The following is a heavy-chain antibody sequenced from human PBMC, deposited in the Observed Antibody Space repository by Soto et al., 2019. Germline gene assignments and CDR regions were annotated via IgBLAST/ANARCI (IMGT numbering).Heavy chain of an antibody. CDR1: GGSISSHY. V-gene: IGHV4-59*11. Sequence: ETLSLTCTVSGGSISSHYWSWIRQPPGKGLEWIGYIYKNGSTNYKPSLKSRVTISVDTSKNQFSLKLTSVTAADTAMYYCARGLGYCSSGTCYATRNGLQTRGQGTLVTVS. J-gene: IGHJ4*02. D-gene: IGHD2-15*01. CDR3: ARGLGYCSSGTCYATRNGLQT. CDR2: IYKNGST.